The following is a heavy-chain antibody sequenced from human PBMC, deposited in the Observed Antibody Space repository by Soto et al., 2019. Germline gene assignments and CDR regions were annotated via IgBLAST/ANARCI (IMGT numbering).Heavy chain of an antibody. CDR3: AKNKRYFDWLSRDTFDI. V-gene: IGHV3-23*01. Sequence: LRLSCAASGFTFSSYAMSWVRQAPGKGLEWVSATSGTGSSTFYADSVKGRFTISRVNSKNTLYLQMNSLRAEDTAVYYCAKNKRYFDWLSRDTFDIWGQGTMVTVS. CDR1: GFTFSSYA. J-gene: IGHJ3*02. CDR2: TSGTGSST. D-gene: IGHD3-9*01.